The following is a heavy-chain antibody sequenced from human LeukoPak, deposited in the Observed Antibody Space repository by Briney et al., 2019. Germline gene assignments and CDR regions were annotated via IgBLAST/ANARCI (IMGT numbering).Heavy chain of an antibody. CDR1: AFTFSSYS. CDR3: ASLRVRSPDY. Sequence: GGSLRLSCAASAFTFSSYSMIWVRQAPGKGLEWVSYISSSSNTIYYSDSLKGRFTISRDNAKNSLYLQMNSLRAEDTAVYYCASLRVRSPDYWGQGTLVTV. V-gene: IGHV3-48*04. J-gene: IGHJ4*02. D-gene: IGHD3-10*01. CDR2: ISSSSNTI.